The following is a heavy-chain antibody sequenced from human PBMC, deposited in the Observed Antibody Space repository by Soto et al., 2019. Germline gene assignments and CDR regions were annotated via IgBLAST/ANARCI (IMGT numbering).Heavy chain of an antibody. J-gene: IGHJ6*02. D-gene: IGHD6-19*01. CDR3: ARALGDQGQWLDYGMDV. CDR1: GYTFTSYG. V-gene: IGHV1-18*01. Sequence: ASVKVSCKASGYTFTSYGISWVRQAPGQGLEWMGWISAYNGNTNYAQKLQGRVTMTTDTSTSTAYMELRSLRSDDTAVYYCARALGDQGQWLDYGMDVWGQGTTVTVSS. CDR2: ISAYNGNT.